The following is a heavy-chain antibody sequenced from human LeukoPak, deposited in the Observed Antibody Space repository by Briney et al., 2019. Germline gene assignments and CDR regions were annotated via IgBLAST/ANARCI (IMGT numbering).Heavy chain of an antibody. CDR2: ISYSGIT. CDR1: GGYISSYY. V-gene: IGHV4-59*08. D-gene: IGHD6-19*01. J-gene: IGHJ4*02. Sequence: PSETLSLTCIVSGGYISSYYWSWIRQPPGRGLEWIGYISYSGITNCNPSLKRRVTISVDTSKNQFSLKLSSVTAADTAVYYCARHEVARTPYFDYWGQGTLVTVSS. CDR3: ARHEVARTPYFDY.